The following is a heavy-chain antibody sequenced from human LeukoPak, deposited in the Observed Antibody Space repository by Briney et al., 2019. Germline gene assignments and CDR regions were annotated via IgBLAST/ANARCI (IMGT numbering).Heavy chain of an antibody. J-gene: IGHJ3*02. D-gene: IGHD2-15*01. CDR3: ARGLGYPVAKAFDI. CDR2: TYYRSKWYN. Sequence: SQTLSLTCAISGDSVSSNSAAWNWIRQPPSRGLEWLGRTYYRSKWYNDYAVSVKSRITFNPDTSKNQFSLQLNSVTPEDTAVYYCARGLGYPVAKAFDIWGQGTMVTVSS. CDR1: GDSVSSNSAA. V-gene: IGHV6-1*01.